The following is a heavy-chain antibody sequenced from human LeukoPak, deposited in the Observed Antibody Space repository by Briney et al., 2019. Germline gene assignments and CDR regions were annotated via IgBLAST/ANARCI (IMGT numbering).Heavy chain of an antibody. J-gene: IGHJ6*02. V-gene: IGHV4-34*01. Sequence: SETLSLTCAVYGGSFSGYYWSWIRQPPGKGLEWIGEINHSGSTNYNPSLKSRVTISVDTSKNQFSLKLSSVTAADTAVYYCASTPPILYYGMDAWGQGTTVTVSS. CDR1: GGSFSGYY. CDR2: INHSGST. CDR3: ASTPPILYYGMDA.